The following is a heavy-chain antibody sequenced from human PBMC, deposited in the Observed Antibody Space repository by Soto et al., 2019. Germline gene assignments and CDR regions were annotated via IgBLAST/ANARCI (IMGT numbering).Heavy chain of an antibody. CDR1: GDTSTSYY. J-gene: IGHJ5*01. CDR3: ARDFYDSVGYTWFDS. V-gene: IGHV4-59*01. Sequence: SETLSLTCTVSGDTSTSYYWGWIRRAPGKGLEWIGHIHNSGTSTHNPSLNGRVTISIDMSKKQFSLKLTSLTSADTAVYYCARDFYDSVGYTWFDSWSQGTLVTVSS. CDR2: IHNSGTS. D-gene: IGHD3-22*01.